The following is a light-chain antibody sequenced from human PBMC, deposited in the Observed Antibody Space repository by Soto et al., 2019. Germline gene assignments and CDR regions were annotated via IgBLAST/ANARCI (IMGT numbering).Light chain of an antibody. V-gene: IGKV3-20*01. CDR2: GTS. CDR1: QSVSSSY. CDR3: QQYGRSPWT. Sequence: EIVLTQSPGTLSLSPGERATLSCRANQSVSSSYLAWYQQKPGQAPRLLIYGTSARATGIPDRFSGSGSGTDFTLTVSRLEPGDVAVYYCQQYGRSPWTFGQGTKVEIK. J-gene: IGKJ1*01.